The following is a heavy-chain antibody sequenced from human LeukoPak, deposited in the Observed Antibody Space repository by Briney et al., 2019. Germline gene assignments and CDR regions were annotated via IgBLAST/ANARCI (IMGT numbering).Heavy chain of an antibody. CDR1: GFTFDDYA. CDR3: AKILNPHAFDI. Sequence: PGGSLRLSCAASGFTFDDYAMHWVRQAPGKGPDWVSYVTANGGTYYADSVKGRFVISRDNSKNSLYLQMNILRPEDTALYYCAKILNPHAFDIWGQGTRVTVSS. D-gene: IGHD1-14*01. V-gene: IGHV3-43*02. J-gene: IGHJ3*02. CDR2: VTANGGT.